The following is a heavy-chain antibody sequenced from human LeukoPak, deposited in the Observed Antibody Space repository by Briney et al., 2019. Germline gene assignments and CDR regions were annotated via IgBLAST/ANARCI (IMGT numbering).Heavy chain of an antibody. J-gene: IGHJ4*02. CDR3: ARFKGSYYFSLDY. CDR2: IYPGDSDT. V-gene: IGHV5-51*01. Sequence: RGESPKISCKGSGYSFTSYWIGWVRQMPGKGLEWMGTIYPGDSDTRYSPSFQGQVTISADKSISTAYLQWSSLKASDTAMYYCARFKGSYYFSLDYWGQGTLVTVSS. D-gene: IGHD1-26*01. CDR1: GYSFTSYW.